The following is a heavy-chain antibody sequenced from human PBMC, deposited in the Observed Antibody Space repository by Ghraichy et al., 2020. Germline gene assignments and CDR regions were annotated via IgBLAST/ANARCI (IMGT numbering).Heavy chain of an antibody. D-gene: IGHD3-3*01. V-gene: IGHV1-69*13. CDR2: IIPIFGTA. CDR1: GGTFSSYA. Sequence: VKVSCKASGGTFSSYAISWVRQAPGQGLEWMGGIIPIFGTANYAQKFQGRVTITADESTSTAYMELSSLRSEDTAVYYCARGGITIFGVVKSHYYYGMDVWGQGTTVTVSS. CDR3: ARGGITIFGVVKSHYYYGMDV. J-gene: IGHJ6*02.